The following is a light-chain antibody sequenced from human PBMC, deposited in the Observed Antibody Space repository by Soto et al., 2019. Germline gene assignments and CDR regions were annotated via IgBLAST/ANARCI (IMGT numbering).Light chain of an antibody. CDR3: QQYYRAPTWT. J-gene: IGKJ1*01. V-gene: IGKV4-1*01. Sequence: DIAMTQSPDSLAVSLGERATINCKSSQSVFYSSNNKNYLAWYQQKPGQPPKLLIYWASTRESGVPERFSGSGSETDFTLTISSLQAEDVAVYYCQQYYRAPTWTFDQGTKVEIK. CDR2: WAS. CDR1: QSVFYSSNNKNY.